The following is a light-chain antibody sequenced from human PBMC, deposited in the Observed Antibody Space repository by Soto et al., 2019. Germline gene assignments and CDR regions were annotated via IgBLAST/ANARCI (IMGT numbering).Light chain of an antibody. CDR2: GAS. V-gene: IGKV3-15*01. Sequence: EVLMTQSPATLSVSPGERVTLSCRASQSISTNLAWYQQRRGQAPRLLIYGASNRATGVPARFSGSGSGAKFTLTISSLQSEDFAVYYCQQFNNRPLTFGGGTKV. CDR1: QSISTN. CDR3: QQFNNRPLT. J-gene: IGKJ4*01.